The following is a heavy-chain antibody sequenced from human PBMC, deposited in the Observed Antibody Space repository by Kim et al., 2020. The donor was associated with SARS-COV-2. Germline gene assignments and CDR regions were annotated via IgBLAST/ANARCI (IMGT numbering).Heavy chain of an antibody. CDR2: IYYSGST. V-gene: IGHV4-39*07. J-gene: IGHJ4*02. Sequence: SETLSLTCTVSGGSISSSSYYWGWIRQPPGKGLEWIGSIYYSGSTYYNPSLKSRVTISVDTSKNQFSLKLSSVTAADTAVYYCARDCGRDYYDSSGYYDYWGQGTLVTVSS. CDR3: ARDCGRDYYDSSGYYDY. D-gene: IGHD3-22*01. CDR1: GGSISSSSYY.